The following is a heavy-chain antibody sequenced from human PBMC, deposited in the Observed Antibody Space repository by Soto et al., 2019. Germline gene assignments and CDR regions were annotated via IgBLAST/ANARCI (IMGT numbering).Heavy chain of an antibody. J-gene: IGHJ6*02. CDR3: AKGRSYYYYYGVDV. CDR1: GFTVSSNY. Sequence: PGGSLRLSCAASGFTVSSNYMSWVRQAPGKGLEWVSAISGSGGSTYYADSVKGRFTISRDNSKSTLYLQMNSLRAEDTALYYCAKGRSYYYYYGVDVWGQGTTVTLSS. CDR2: ISGSGGST. V-gene: IGHV3-23*01.